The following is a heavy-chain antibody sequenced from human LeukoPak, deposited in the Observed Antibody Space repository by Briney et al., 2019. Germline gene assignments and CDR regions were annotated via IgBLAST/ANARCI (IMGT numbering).Heavy chain of an antibody. V-gene: IGHV1-2*02. CDR1: GYTFTSYG. Sequence: AASVKVSCKASGYTFTSYGISWVRQAPGQGLEWMGWINPNSGGTNYAQKFQGRVTMTRDTSISTAYMELSRLRSDDTAVYHCARDGPRGYSYGYVWYYFDYWGQGTLVTVSS. J-gene: IGHJ4*02. CDR3: ARDGPRGYSYGYVWYYFDY. CDR2: INPNSGGT. D-gene: IGHD5-18*01.